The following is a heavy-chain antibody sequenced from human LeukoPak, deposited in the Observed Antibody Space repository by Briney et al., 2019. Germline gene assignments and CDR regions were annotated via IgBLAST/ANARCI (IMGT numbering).Heavy chain of an antibody. CDR2: INHSGST. J-gene: IGHJ4*02. V-gene: IGHV4-34*01. Sequence: SETLSLTCAVYGGSCSGYYWSWIRQPPGKGLEWIGEINHSGSTNYNPSLKSRVTISVDTSKNQFSLKLSSVTAADTAVYYCARGNPYYDILTGYHYYYFDYWGQGTLVTVSS. CDR1: GGSCSGYY. CDR3: ARGNPYYDILTGYHYYYFDY. D-gene: IGHD3-9*01.